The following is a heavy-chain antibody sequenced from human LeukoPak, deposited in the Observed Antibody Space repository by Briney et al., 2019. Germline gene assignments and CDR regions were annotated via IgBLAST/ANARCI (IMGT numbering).Heavy chain of an antibody. Sequence: ASVKVSCKASGYTFTDYYMHWVRQAPGQGLEWMGCINPNSGGTNYAQKFQGRVTMTRDTSISTAYMELSRLTSDDTAVYYCARDSPCSGGTCYSGVWGQGTLVTVSS. J-gene: IGHJ1*01. CDR1: GYTFTDYY. D-gene: IGHD2-15*01. CDR2: INPNSGGT. CDR3: ARDSPCSGGTCYSGV. V-gene: IGHV1-2*02.